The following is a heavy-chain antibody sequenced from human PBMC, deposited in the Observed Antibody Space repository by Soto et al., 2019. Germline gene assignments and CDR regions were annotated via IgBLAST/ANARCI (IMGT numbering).Heavy chain of an antibody. CDR1: GFTFSSYS. J-gene: IGHJ4*02. Sequence: QPGGSLRLSCAASGFTFSSYSMNWVRQAPGKGLEWVSYISSSSSTIYYADSVKGRFTISRDNAKNSLYLQMNSLRDEDTAVYYCARAQLGITKVSPGDYWGQGTLVTVSS. D-gene: IGHD7-27*01. CDR2: ISSSSSTI. CDR3: ARAQLGITKVSPGDY. V-gene: IGHV3-48*02.